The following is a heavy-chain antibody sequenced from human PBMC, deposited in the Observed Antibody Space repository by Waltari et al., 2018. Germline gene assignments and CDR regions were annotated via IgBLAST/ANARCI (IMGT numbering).Heavy chain of an antibody. D-gene: IGHD3-3*01. J-gene: IGHJ4*02. CDR1: GGSITCDLSY. Sequence: QLQLQESGLPLVKHSEPLSLTCSVSGGSITCDLSYCGLLRQSPGKELEWIGSIYSSGSTYYNPSLKGRVTISIDTSRSQFSLNLTSVTAADTAVYYCARPVTVYGSWSAYVSVSYYFDHWGQGTLVTVSS. CDR2: IYSSGST. CDR3: ARPVTVYGSWSAYVSVSYYFDH. V-gene: IGHV4-39*01.